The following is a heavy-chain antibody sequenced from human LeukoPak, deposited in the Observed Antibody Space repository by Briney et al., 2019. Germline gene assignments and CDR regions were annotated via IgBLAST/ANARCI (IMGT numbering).Heavy chain of an antibody. J-gene: IGHJ4*02. CDR2: INHSGST. Sequence: SETLSLTCAVYGGSFSGYYWSWIRQPPGKGLEWIGEINHSGSTNYKPSLKSRVTISVDTSKNQFSLKLSSVTAADTAVYYCARGPVYYYGSGSYCYFDYWGQGTLVTVSS. CDR1: GGSFSGYY. V-gene: IGHV4-34*01. CDR3: ARGPVYYYGSGSYCYFDY. D-gene: IGHD3-10*01.